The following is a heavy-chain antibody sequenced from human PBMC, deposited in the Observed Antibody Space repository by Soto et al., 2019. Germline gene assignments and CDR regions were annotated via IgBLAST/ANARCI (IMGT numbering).Heavy chain of an antibody. CDR1: GFTFTDHA. J-gene: IGHJ6*02. V-gene: IGHV3-30-3*01. CDR2: ISSDGSSK. D-gene: IGHD6-19*01. Sequence: QVQLVDSGGGVVQPGRSLRLSCAASGFTFTDHAIHWVRQAPGRGLEWVALISSDGSSKYFADSVKGRFTVSRDNSKNTLSLNMNSMRTEDTAVYYCARKGIGAGKYHYRNLDVCGQGTTVTVSS. CDR3: ARKGIGAGKYHYRNLDV.